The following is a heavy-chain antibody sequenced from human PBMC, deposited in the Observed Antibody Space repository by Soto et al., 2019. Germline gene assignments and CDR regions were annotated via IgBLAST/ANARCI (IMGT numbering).Heavy chain of an antibody. V-gene: IGHV4-30-4*01. Sequence: ASETLSLTYTVSSGTISSGDYYWSWIRQPPGKGLEWIGYIYTSGSTYYNPSLKSRVTISVDTSRNQFSLRLSSVTAADTAVYYCARAGGGYSPPYGMDVWGHGTTVTVSS. CDR1: SGTISSGDYY. J-gene: IGHJ6*02. CDR2: IYTSGST. D-gene: IGHD6-25*01. CDR3: ARAGGGYSPPYGMDV.